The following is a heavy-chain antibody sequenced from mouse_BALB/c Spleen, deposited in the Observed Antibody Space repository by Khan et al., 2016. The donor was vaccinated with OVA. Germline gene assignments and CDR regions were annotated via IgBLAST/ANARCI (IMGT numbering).Heavy chain of an antibody. D-gene: IGHD1-1*01. CDR1: GYSITSGYA. CDR3: ARGNDYGYYFDY. V-gene: IGHV3-2*02. CDR2: ISYSGVT. J-gene: IGHJ2*01. Sequence: VQLKESGPGLVKPSQSLSLTCTVTGYSITSGYAWNWIRQFPGNKLEWMGYISYSGVTSYTPSLKSRISITRDTSKNQFFLQLNSVTTEDTATYYCARGNDYGYYFDYGGQGTTLTVSS.